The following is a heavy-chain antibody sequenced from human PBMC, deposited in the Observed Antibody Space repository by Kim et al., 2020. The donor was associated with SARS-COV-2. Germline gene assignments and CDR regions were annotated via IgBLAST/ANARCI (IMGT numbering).Heavy chain of an antibody. CDR1: GGSISSSSYY. CDR3: ARVHSGAFDI. D-gene: IGHD1-1*01. CDR2: IYYSGST. J-gene: IGHJ3*02. V-gene: IGHV4-39*01. Sequence: SETLSLTCTVSGGSISSSSYYWGWIRQPPGKGLEWIGSIYYSGSTYYNPSLKSRVTISVDTSKNQFSLKLSSVTAADTAVYYCARVHSGAFDIWGQGTMVTVSS.